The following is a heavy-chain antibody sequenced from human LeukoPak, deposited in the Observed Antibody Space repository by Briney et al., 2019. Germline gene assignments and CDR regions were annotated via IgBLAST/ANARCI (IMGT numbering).Heavy chain of an antibody. Sequence: GASLRLSCAASGFTFSSYSMNWVRQSPGKGLEWVSSISSSSSYIYYADSVKGRFTISRDNAKNSLYLQMNSLRAEDTAVYYCASGEPIVGATYYYYGMDVWGKGTKVTVSS. CDR1: GFTFSSYS. CDR3: ASGEPIVGATYYYYGMDV. V-gene: IGHV3-21*01. J-gene: IGHJ6*04. CDR2: ISSSSSYI. D-gene: IGHD1-26*01.